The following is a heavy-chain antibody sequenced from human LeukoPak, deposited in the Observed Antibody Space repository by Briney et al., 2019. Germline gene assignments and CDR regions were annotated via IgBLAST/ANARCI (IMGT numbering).Heavy chain of an antibody. CDR2: IKQDGSEK. D-gene: IGHD4-17*01. Sequence: PGGSLRLSCAASGFTFSSYWMSWVRQAPGKGLEWVANIKQDGSEKYYVDSVKGRFTISRDNAKNSLYLQMNSLRAEDTAVYYCARDSGDSLGDWFDPWGQGTLVTVSS. V-gene: IGHV3-7*01. CDR3: ARDSGDSLGDWFDP. J-gene: IGHJ5*02. CDR1: GFTFSSYW.